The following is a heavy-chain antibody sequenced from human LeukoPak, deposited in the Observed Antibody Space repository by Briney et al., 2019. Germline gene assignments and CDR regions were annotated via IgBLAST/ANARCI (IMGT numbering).Heavy chain of an antibody. CDR3: ARDTYIVVVPAAMLSTAFDP. CDR2: INPNSGGT. CDR1: GYTFTGYY. D-gene: IGHD2-2*01. V-gene: IGHV1-2*02. J-gene: IGHJ5*02. Sequence: ASVRVSCKASGYTFTGYYMHWVRQAPGQGREWRGWINPNSGGTNYAQKFQCRVTMTRDTSISTAYMELSRLRSDDTAVYYCARDTYIVVVPAAMLSTAFDPWGQGTLVTVSS.